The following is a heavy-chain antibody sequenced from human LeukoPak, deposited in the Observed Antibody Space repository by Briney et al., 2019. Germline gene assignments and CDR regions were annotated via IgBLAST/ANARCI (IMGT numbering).Heavy chain of an antibody. CDR1: GFTLSNYW. V-gene: IGHV3-74*01. CDR2: INTDGSST. J-gene: IGHJ3*02. CDR3: AKVLRFLEWSAVDDALDI. Sequence: GGSLRLSCSASGFTLSNYWMHWVRQAPGKGLVWVSRINTDGSSTNYADSVKGRFTVSRDNAKNTLYLQMNSLRAEDTAVYYCAKVLRFLEWSAVDDALDIWGQGTMVTVSS. D-gene: IGHD3-3*01.